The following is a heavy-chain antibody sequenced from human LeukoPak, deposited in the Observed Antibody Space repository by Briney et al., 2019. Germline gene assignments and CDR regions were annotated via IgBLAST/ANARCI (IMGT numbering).Heavy chain of an antibody. Sequence: SVKVSCKASGYTFTSYYMHWVRQAPGQGLEWMGGIIPIFGTANYAQKFQGRVTITADESTSTAYMELSSLRSEDTAVYYCARDSAVQDIVVVPAAIYNWFDPWGQGTLVTVSS. D-gene: IGHD2-2*02. J-gene: IGHJ5*02. CDR2: IIPIFGTA. V-gene: IGHV1-69*13. CDR3: ARDSAVQDIVVVPAAIYNWFDP. CDR1: GYTFTSYY.